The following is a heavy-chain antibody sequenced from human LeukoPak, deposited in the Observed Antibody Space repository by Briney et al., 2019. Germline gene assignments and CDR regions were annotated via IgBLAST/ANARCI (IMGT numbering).Heavy chain of an antibody. V-gene: IGHV1-2*02. Sequence: GASVKVSCKASGYTFTGYYMHWVRQAPGQGLEWMGWINPNSGGTNYAQKFQGRVTMTTDTSTSTAYMELRSLRSDDTAVYYCARGPQFLEWLLFDYWGQGTLVTVSS. D-gene: IGHD3-3*01. CDR1: GYTFTGYY. CDR2: INPNSGGT. J-gene: IGHJ4*02. CDR3: ARGPQFLEWLLFDY.